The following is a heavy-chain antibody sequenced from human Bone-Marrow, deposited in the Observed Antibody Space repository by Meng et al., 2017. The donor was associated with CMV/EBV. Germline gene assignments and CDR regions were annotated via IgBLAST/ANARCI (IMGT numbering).Heavy chain of an antibody. CDR2: INPNSGGT. CDR1: GYDFTGYY. J-gene: IGHJ4*02. V-gene: IGHV1-2*02. CDR3: ARGYDSSGYQDY. D-gene: IGHD3-22*01. Sequence: QVQVVQSGEEVKKTGASGKVSCKASGYDFTGYYIHWVRRAPGQGLWWMGWINPNSGGTNYAQKFQGRVTMTRDTSISTAYMELSRLRSDDTAVYYCARGYDSSGYQDYWGQGTLVTVSS.